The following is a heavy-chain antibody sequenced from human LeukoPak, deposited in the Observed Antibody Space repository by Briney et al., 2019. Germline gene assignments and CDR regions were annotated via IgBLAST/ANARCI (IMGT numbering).Heavy chain of an antibody. J-gene: IGHJ4*02. CDR1: GGSFSGYY. Sequence: PSETLSLTCAVYGGSFSGYYWSWIRQPPGKGLEWIGEINHSGSTNYNPSPKSRVTISVDTSKNQFSLKLSSVTAADTAVYYCARRSGSYNRYFDYWGQGTLVTVSS. CDR3: ARRSGSYNRYFDY. CDR2: INHSGST. V-gene: IGHV4-34*01. D-gene: IGHD1-26*01.